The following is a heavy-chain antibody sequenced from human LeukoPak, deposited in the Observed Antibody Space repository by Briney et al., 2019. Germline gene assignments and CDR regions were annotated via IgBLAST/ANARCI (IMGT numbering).Heavy chain of an antibody. CDR2: INPNSGGT. CDR1: GYTFTGYY. Sequence: ASVKASCKASGYTFTGYYMHWVRQAPGQGLEWMGWINPNSGGTNYAQKFQGRVTMTRDTSISTAYMELSRLRSDDTAVYCCARGDNTATTFDYWGQGTLVTVSS. D-gene: IGHD5-18*01. CDR3: ARGDNTATTFDY. J-gene: IGHJ4*02. V-gene: IGHV1-2*02.